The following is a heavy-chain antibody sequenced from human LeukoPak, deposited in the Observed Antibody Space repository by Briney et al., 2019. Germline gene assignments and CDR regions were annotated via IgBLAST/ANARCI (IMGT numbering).Heavy chain of an antibody. J-gene: IGHJ6*02. CDR3: AKDIDYSRTGMDV. D-gene: IGHD2-21*01. CDR1: GFTFNDHA. V-gene: IGHV3-43D*03. Sequence: QTGGSLRLSCAASGFTFNDHAMHWVRQAPGKGLEWVSLISWDGGSTYYADSVKGRFTISRDNSKNSLYLQMNSLRAEDTALYYCAKDIDYSRTGMDVWGQGTTVTVSS. CDR2: ISWDGGST.